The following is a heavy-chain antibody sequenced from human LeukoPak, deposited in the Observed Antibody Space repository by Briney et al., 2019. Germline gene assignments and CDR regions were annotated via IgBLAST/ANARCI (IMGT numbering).Heavy chain of an antibody. CDR1: GYTLTNYN. J-gene: IGHJ4*02. CDR2: INTYKGDT. V-gene: IGHV1-18*01. Sequence: ASVKVSCKASGYTLTNYNISWVRQAPGQGLEWMGWINTYKGDTLYAQKLQGRVTMTADTSTNTAYMELRSLRIDDTAVYYCARAVFGAPEYYYDSSGYQTFDYWGQGTLVTVSS. D-gene: IGHD3-22*01. CDR3: ARAVFGAPEYYYDSSGYQTFDY.